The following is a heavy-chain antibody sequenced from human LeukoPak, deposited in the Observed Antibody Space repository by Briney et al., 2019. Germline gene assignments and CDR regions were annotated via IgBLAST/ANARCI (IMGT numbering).Heavy chain of an antibody. CDR2: TTGESSYT. CDR1: GFSFNDYP. J-gene: IGHJ6*02. CDR3: ARGSSSSSCYDCSDGYYYYAMDV. V-gene: IGHV3-21*01. D-gene: IGHD2-2*01. Sequence: GGSLRLSCAASGFSFNDYPMNWVRQAPGKGLEWVSSTTGESSYTDYADSVQGRFTISRDNAKNSLFLQMNSLRAEDTGVYYCARGSSSSSCYDCSDGYYYYAMDVWGQGTTVTVSS.